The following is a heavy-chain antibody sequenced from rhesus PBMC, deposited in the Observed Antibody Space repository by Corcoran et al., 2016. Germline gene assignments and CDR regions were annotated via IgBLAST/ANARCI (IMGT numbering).Heavy chain of an antibody. CDR1: GASLSSYW. D-gene: IGHD6-31*01. V-gene: IGHV4-80*01. Sequence: QVQLQESGPGLVKPSETLSLTCTVSGASLSSYWWSWIRKPPGKGLEWIGEIKGNSGNTTSDPSLKSRVTISRDTSKNQFSLRLTSVTAADTAVYYCAIEASSGLATDYWGQGVLVTVSS. CDR2: IKGNSGNT. CDR3: AIEASSGLATDY. J-gene: IGHJ4*01.